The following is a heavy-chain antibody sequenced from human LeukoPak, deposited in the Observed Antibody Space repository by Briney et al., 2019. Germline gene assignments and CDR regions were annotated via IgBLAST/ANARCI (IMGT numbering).Heavy chain of an antibody. CDR1: GYTFTSYA. D-gene: IGHD6-19*01. CDR3: ARDWVAGSPDAFDI. V-gene: IGHV1-18*01. CDR2: ISAYNGNT. J-gene: IGHJ3*02. Sequence: ASVKVSCKASGYTFTSYAMNWVRQAPGQGLEWMGWISAYNGNTNYAQKLQGRVTMTTDTSTSTAYMELRSLRSDDTAVYYCARDWVAGSPDAFDIWGQGTMVTVSS.